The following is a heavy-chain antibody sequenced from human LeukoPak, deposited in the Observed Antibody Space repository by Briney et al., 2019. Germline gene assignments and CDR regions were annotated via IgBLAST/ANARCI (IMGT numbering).Heavy chain of an antibody. CDR1: GGTFSSYA. V-gene: IGHV1-69*06. CDR3: ARGRGGTYYYDSSGPDDAFDI. CDR2: IIPIFGTA. J-gene: IGHJ3*02. Sequence: GASVKVSCKASGGTFSSYAISWVRQAPGQGLEWMGGIIPIFGTANYAQKFQGRVTITADKSTSTAYMELSSLRSEDTAVYYCARGRGGTYYYDSSGPDDAFDIWGQGTMVTVSS. D-gene: IGHD3-22*01.